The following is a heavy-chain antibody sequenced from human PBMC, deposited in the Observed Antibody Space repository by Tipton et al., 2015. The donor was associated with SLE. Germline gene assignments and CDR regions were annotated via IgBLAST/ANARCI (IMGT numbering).Heavy chain of an antibody. CDR1: GGSIDSNY. CDR2: IFYTGST. V-gene: IGHV4-39*07. D-gene: IGHD5-12*01. J-gene: IGHJ4*02. CDR3: ARRHYSGPFDS. Sequence: GLVKPSETLSLTCTVSGGSIDSNYWGWIRQPPGKGLEWIGSIFYTGSTYYNPSLKSRVSFSIDTSKHQFSLKLNSVTAADTAVYYCARRHYSGPFDSWGQGTLVTVSS.